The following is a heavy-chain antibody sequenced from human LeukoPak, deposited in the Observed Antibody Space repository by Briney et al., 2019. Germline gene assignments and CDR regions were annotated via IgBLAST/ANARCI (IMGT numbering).Heavy chain of an antibody. V-gene: IGHV1-18*01. Sequence: GASVKVSCKASGYTFTTYNINWVRQAPGQGLEWMGWISGYNGNTNYAQKLQGRVTMTTDTSTSTAYMELRSLRSDDTAVYYCARDRPLRAMVRGVPVASVDYWGQGTLVTVSS. J-gene: IGHJ4*02. CDR1: GYTFTTYN. CDR2: ISGYNGNT. CDR3: ARDRPLRAMVRGVPVASVDY. D-gene: IGHD3-10*01.